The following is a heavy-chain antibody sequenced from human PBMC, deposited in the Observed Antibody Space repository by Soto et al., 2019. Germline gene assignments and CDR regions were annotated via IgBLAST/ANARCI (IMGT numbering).Heavy chain of an antibody. CDR1: GYTFTTYP. CDR3: ARKDYYGSGIYYFDY. Sequence: ASVKVSCKASGYTFTTYPIHWVRQAPGQSLEWMGWMNPANGDTGYSQKFQGRVTITRDTSASTAYMELSSLRSEDTAVYYCARKDYYGSGIYYFDYWGQGTLVTSPQ. D-gene: IGHD3-10*01. J-gene: IGHJ4*02. CDR2: MNPANGDT. V-gene: IGHV1-3*01.